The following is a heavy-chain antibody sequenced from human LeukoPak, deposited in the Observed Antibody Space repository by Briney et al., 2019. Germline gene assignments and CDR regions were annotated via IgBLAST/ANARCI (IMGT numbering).Heavy chain of an antibody. D-gene: IGHD3-16*01. CDR2: IYHSGST. CDR3: ARGGGRWPYDYFDY. V-gene: IGHV4-30-2*01. CDR1: GGSISSGGYS. Sequence: SETLSLTCAVSGGSISSGGYSWSWIRQPPGKGLEWIGYIYHSGSTYYNPSLKSRVTISVDRSKNQFSLKLNSVTAADTAVYYCARGGGRWPYDYFDYWGQGTLVTVSS. J-gene: IGHJ4*02.